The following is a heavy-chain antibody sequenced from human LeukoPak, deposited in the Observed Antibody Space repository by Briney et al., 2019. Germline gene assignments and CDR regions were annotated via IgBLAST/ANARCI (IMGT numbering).Heavy chain of an antibody. J-gene: IGHJ4*02. CDR2: INHSGST. D-gene: IGHD2-2*01. CDR3: ASPYRYCSSTSCYAV. Sequence: PSETLSLTCAVYAGSFSSHSWTWIRQPPGKGLEWIGEINHSGSTNYNPSLKSRVTISVDTSKNQFSLKLSSVTAADTAVYYCASPYRYCSSTSCYAVWGQGTLVTVSS. V-gene: IGHV4-34*01. CDR1: AGSFSSHS.